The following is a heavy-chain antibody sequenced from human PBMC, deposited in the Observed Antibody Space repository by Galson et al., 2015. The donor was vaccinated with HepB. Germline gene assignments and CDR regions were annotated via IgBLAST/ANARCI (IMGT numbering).Heavy chain of an antibody. CDR3: AKDRVEDIVVVPAATPVDAFDI. CDR1: GFTFSSYA. D-gene: IGHD2-2*01. Sequence: SLRLSCAASGFTFSSYAMSWVRQAPGKGLEWVSAISGSGGSTYYADSVKGRFTISRDNSKNTLYLQMNSLRAEDTAVYYCAKDRVEDIVVVPAATPVDAFDIWGQGTMVTVSS. V-gene: IGHV3-23*01. CDR2: ISGSGGST. J-gene: IGHJ3*02.